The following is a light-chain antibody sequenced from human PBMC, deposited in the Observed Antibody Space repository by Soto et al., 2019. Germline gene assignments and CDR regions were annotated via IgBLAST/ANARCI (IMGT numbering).Light chain of an antibody. CDR1: SSDVGAYNY. V-gene: IGLV2-14*01. J-gene: IGLJ3*02. CDR3: SSYTQFSTLV. CDR2: EVS. Sequence: QSALTQPASVSGSPGQSITISCTGTSSDVGAYNYVSWYRQHPGKAPKLMIYEVSNRPSGISNRFSGSKSGNTASLTISGLQAEDEADYYGSSYTQFSTLVFGGGTQLTVL.